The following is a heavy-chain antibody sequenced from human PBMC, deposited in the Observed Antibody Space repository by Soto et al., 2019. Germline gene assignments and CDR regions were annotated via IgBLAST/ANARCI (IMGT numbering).Heavy chain of an antibody. CDR3: ARAYGDPNYYYYGMDV. J-gene: IGHJ6*02. CDR1: GYTFTTYT. D-gene: IGHD4-17*01. Sequence: ASVKVSCKASGYTFTTYTMHWVRQAPGQRPEWMGWIIAGNGNTKYSEKFQGRVTITRDTSASTAHMEVSSLRTEDTAVYYRARAYGDPNYYYYGMDVWGQGTTVTVSS. CDR2: IIAGNGNT. V-gene: IGHV1-3*01.